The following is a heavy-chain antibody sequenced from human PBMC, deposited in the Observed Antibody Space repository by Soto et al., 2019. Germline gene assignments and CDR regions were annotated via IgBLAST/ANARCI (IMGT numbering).Heavy chain of an antibody. CDR2: ISYDGSNK. CDR3: ARVRPSWDDHDLSMDY. J-gene: IGHJ4*02. Sequence: GGSLRLSSAASGFTFSSYAMHWVRQAPGKGLEWVAVISYDGSNKYYADSVKGRFTISRDNSKNTLYLQMNSLRAEDTAVYYCARVRPSWDDHDLSMDYWGQGTLVTVSS. CDR1: GFTFSSYA. D-gene: IGHD3-3*02. V-gene: IGHV3-30-3*01.